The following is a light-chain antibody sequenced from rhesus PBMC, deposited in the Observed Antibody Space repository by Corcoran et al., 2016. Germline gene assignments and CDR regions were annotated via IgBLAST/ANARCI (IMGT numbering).Light chain of an antibody. CDR3: SSSASISTYI. J-gene: IGLJ1*01. V-gene: IGLV2-13*03. CDR2: EVS. CDR1: SSDIGCYNR. Sequence: QAAPTQSPSVSGSPGQSVTISSTGTSSDIGCYNRVSWYQQHPGKAPKLMIYEVSKRPSGVADRFSGSKYGNTASLTISGLQAEDEADYYCSSSASISTYIFGAGTRLTVL.